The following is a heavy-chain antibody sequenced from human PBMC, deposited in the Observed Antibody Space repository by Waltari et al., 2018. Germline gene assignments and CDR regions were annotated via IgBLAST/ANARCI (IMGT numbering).Heavy chain of an antibody. CDR3: AADARFLECTYNFNY. CDR2: IVVGNGNL. CDR1: GPTFNKYG. V-gene: IGHV1-58*01. J-gene: IGHJ4*02. Sequence: QMQLVQSGPEVKKPGTSVKVSCKASGPTFNKYGVQWMRQSRGQRLEWIGWIVVGNGNLNYAQKFQERVTITRDMSTGTAYMELSSLTSEDTAVYYCAADARFLECTYNFNYWGQGTLVTVSS. D-gene: IGHD3-3*01.